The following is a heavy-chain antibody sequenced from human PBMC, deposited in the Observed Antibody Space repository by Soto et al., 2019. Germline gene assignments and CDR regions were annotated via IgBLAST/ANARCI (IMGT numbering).Heavy chain of an antibody. CDR2: IRNKANSYTT. Sequence: EVQLVESGGGLVQPGRSLRLSCAALGFTFSDHYMDWVRQAPGKGLEWVGRIRNKANSYTTEYAASVKVRFTISRDDSKNLLFLQMFSLKTEDTAVYYCSRAGILTTPYYFDYWGQGTLVTVSS. V-gene: IGHV3-72*01. CDR3: SRAGILTTPYYFDY. D-gene: IGHD2-21*01. CDR1: GFTFSDHY. J-gene: IGHJ4*01.